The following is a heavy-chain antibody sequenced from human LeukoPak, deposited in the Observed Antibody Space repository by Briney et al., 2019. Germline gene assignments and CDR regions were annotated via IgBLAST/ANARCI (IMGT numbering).Heavy chain of an antibody. CDR1: GGSISSGGYH. Sequence: SQTLSLTCTVSGGSISSGGYHWSWIRQHPGKGLEWIGYIYYSGSTYYNPSLKSRVTISVDTSKNQFSLKLSSVTAADTAVYYCARYYTAMEPFDYWGQGTLVTVSS. V-gene: IGHV4-31*03. D-gene: IGHD5-18*01. J-gene: IGHJ4*02. CDR2: IYYSGST. CDR3: ARYYTAMEPFDY.